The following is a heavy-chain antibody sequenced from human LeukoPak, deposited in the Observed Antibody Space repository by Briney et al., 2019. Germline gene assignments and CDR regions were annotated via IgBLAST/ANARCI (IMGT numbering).Heavy chain of an antibody. CDR1: GFTFSNAW. Sequence: GGSLRLSCAASGFTFSNAWMSWVRQAPGKGLEWVSYISSSSSTIYYADSVKGRFTISRDNAKNSLYLQMNTLRAEDTAVYYCARDRHKYNYDSGGYPPYWGQGTLVTVSS. D-gene: IGHD3-22*01. CDR3: ARDRHKYNYDSGGYPPY. CDR2: ISSSSSTI. V-gene: IGHV3-48*01. J-gene: IGHJ4*02.